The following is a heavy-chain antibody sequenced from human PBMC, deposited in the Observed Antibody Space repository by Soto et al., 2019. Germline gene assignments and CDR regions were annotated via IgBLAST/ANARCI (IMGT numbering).Heavy chain of an antibody. CDR1: GFTFSSYA. CDR2: ISYDGSNK. Sequence: GGSLRLSCAASGFTFSSYAMHWVRQSPGKGLEWVAVISYDGSNKYYADSVKGRFTIPRDNSKNTLYLQMNSLRAEDTAVYYCARGFLPSDDSSGYYYPLNDAFDIWGQGTMVTVSS. V-gene: IGHV3-30-3*01. CDR3: ARGFLPSDDSSGYYYPLNDAFDI. J-gene: IGHJ3*02. D-gene: IGHD3-22*01.